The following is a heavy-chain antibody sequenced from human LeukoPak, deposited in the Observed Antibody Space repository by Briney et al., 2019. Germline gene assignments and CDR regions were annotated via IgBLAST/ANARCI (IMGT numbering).Heavy chain of an antibody. CDR2: IYYSGST. CDR3: ARLGPDRFEGYFDY. J-gene: IGHJ4*02. D-gene: IGHD1-14*01. V-gene: IGHV4-59*01. Sequence: PSETLSLTCTVSGGSISSYYWSWIRQPPGKGLEWIGYIYYSGSTNYNPSLKSRVTISVDPSKNQFSLKLSSVTAADTAVYYCARLGPDRFEGYFDYWGQGTLVTVPS. CDR1: GGSISSYY.